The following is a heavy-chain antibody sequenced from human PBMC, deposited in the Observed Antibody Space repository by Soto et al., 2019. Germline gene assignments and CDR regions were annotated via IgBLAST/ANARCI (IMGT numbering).Heavy chain of an antibody. Sequence: EVQLLESGGGLVQPGGSLRLSCAASGFTFSSYAMSWVRQAPGKGLAWVSAISGSGGSTYYADSVKGRFTISRDNSKNTLYLQMNSLRAEDTAVYYCAKGRRYSGYEGWFDPWGQGTLVTVSS. CDR1: GFTFSSYA. J-gene: IGHJ5*02. CDR3: AKGRRYSGYEGWFDP. D-gene: IGHD5-12*01. V-gene: IGHV3-23*01. CDR2: ISGSGGST.